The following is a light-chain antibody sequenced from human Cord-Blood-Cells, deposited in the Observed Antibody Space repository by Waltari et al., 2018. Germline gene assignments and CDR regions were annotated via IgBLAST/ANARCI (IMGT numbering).Light chain of an antibody. Sequence: SYELTQPPSVSVSPGQTARITCSGDALPKQYAYWYQQKPGQAPVLVIYKDSERPSGFPERFSGSRSGTTVTLTISGVQAEDEADYYCQSADSSGTYKVFGGVTKLTVL. CDR3: QSADSSGTYKV. V-gene: IGLV3-25*02. CDR2: KDS. J-gene: IGLJ3*02. CDR1: ALPKQY.